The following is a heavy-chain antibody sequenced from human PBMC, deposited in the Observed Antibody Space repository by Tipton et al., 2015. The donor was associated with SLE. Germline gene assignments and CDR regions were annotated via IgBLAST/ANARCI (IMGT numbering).Heavy chain of an antibody. CDR2: IYPGDSDT. V-gene: IGHV5-51*03. CDR3: ARGLYGDAGDY. CDR1: GYTFADYW. J-gene: IGHJ4*01. D-gene: IGHD4-17*01. Sequence: QLVQSGAEVRGPGESLKISCTGSGYTFADYWIAWVRQMPGKGLEWMGIIYPGDSDTRYSPSFQGQVTISVDKSINTAYLQWSSLKASDSAMYYCARGLYGDAGDYWGHGSLVSVSS.